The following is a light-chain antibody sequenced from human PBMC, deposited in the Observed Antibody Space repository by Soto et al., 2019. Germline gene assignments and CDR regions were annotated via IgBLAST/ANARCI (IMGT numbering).Light chain of an antibody. J-gene: IGKJ3*01. CDR2: KAS. V-gene: IGKV1-5*03. CDR3: QQYNTYPFT. Sequence: DIQMTQSPSTLSASVGDRVTISCRASQSIRSWLAWYQQKPGKAPKLLIYKASSLECGVPSRFSGSGSGTEVTLTISSLQPDDFATYYCQQYNTYPFTFGPGTKVDIK. CDR1: QSIRSW.